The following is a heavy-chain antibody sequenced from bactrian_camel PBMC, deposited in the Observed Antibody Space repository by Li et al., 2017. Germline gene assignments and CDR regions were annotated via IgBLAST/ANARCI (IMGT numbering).Heavy chain of an antibody. D-gene: IGHD7*01. J-gene: IGHJ4*01. V-gene: IGHV3S63*01. CDR3: AAVVGCSTAPWLRDPGQRQGPIY. Sequence: HVQLVESGGGSVQAGGSLRLSCAISGRSNENYFLAWFRQPPGKEREGVASITRIHGGTAYADSVKGRFIISRDNTKNTWYLQMNILKPEDTAMYYCAAVVGCSTAPWLRDPGQRQGPIYWGQGTQVTVS. CDR2: ITRIHGGT. CDR1: GRSNENYF.